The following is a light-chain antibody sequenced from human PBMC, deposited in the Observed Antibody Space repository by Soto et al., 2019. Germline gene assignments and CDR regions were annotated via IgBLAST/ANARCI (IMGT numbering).Light chain of an antibody. J-gene: IGLJ2*01. V-gene: IGLV1-51*02. CDR1: SANIGIND. Sequence: QSVLTQPPSVSAAPGQRVTISCSGSSANIGINDVSWYQQLPGTAPKLLIYENNQRSSGIPDRFSGSKSGTSATLGITGLQTGDEADYYCGAWDNSLSGGVFGGGTKLTVL. CDR2: ENN. CDR3: GAWDNSLSGGV.